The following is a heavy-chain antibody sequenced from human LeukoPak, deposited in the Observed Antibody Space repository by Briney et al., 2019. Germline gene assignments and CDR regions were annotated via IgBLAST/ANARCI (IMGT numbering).Heavy chain of an antibody. CDR1: GXTXXDYA. D-gene: IGHD3-16*01. Sequence: GGSLRLSCTTSGXTXXDYAXXXXXXAPXXLLDLXGFIRRKAYGGXKEYAESVQGRFTISRDDSRRIVYLQMNSLKTEDTAVYYCTREGRGSDAFDYWGQGTLVTVSS. J-gene: IGHJ4*02. CDR2: IRRKAYGGXK. CDR3: TREGRGSDAFDY. V-gene: IGHV3-49*03.